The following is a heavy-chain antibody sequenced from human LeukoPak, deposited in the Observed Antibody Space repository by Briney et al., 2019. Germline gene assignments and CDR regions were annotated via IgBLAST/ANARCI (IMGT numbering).Heavy chain of an antibody. D-gene: IGHD3-10*01. V-gene: IGHV1-69*05. CDR1: GGTFSSYA. CDR2: IIPIFGTA. J-gene: IGHJ6*02. Sequence: SVKVSCKASGGTFSSYAISWVRQAPGQGLEWMGGIIPIFGTANYAQKFQGRVTITTDESTSTAYMELSSLRSEDTAVYYCATRYGSGSYYKRYYYYYYGMDVWGQGTTVTVSS. CDR3: ATRYGSGSYYKRYYYYYYGMDV.